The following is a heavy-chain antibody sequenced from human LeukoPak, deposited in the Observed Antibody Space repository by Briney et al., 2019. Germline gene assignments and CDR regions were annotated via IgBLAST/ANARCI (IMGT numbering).Heavy chain of an antibody. Sequence: GVLRLSCAVSGFTFSIYAMIWVRQAPGRGLVWVSSIGASGDSIYYTDSVKGRFTISRDNSKNTLYLQMSSLRVEDTAVYYCAKIPDVSDYWGQGTLVTVSS. CDR2: IGASGDSI. J-gene: IGHJ4*02. CDR1: GFTFSIYA. CDR3: AKIPDVSDY. V-gene: IGHV3-23*01.